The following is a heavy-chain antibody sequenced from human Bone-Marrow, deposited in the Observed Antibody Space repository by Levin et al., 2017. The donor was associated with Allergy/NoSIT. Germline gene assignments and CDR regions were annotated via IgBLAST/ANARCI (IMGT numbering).Heavy chain of an antibody. V-gene: IGHV3-9*01. D-gene: IGHD3-16*01. CDR2: ISWDSNTI. CDR3: EKVPSSFGKAYYFHD. Sequence: PGGSLRLSCAASGFTFDDFAMHWVRQAPGKGLEWVSGISWDSNTIDYADSVKGRFTISRDNAKNSLYLQMNSLTIEDTAFYYCEKVPSSFGKAYYFHDWGRGTLVTVSS. CDR1: GFTFDDFA. J-gene: IGHJ4*02.